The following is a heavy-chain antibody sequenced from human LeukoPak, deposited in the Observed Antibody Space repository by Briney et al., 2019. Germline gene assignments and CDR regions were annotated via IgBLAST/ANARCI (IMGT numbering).Heavy chain of an antibody. CDR3: ARSSVGATPYYFDN. CDR2: IYSDGST. D-gene: IGHD1-26*01. Sequence: GGSLSLSCAASGFTVSSNYMSWVRQAPGKGLEWVSVIYSDGSTYYADSVKGRFTIFRDNSKNTLYLQMNSLRAEDTAVYYCARSSVGATPYYFDNWGPGKMVGVSS. V-gene: IGHV3-53*01. CDR1: GFTVSSNY. J-gene: IGHJ4*02.